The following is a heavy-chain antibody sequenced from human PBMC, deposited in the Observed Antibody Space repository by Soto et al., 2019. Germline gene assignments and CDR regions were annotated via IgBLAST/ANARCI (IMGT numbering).Heavy chain of an antibody. D-gene: IGHD6-13*01. V-gene: IGHV3-33*06. J-gene: IGHJ5*02. CDR2: IWYDGNNE. CDR1: GFSFSSYG. Sequence: QVQLVESGGGFVQPARSLRFSCAGSGFSFSSYGLYWVRQAPGKGLEWVAIIWYDGNNEYYGDSVKGRFTMSRDNSMNMLYLQMNSKRAKNTAVYYCAKDGVSSSWQLLGSWGQGTLVTVSS. CDR3: AKDGVSSSWQLLGS.